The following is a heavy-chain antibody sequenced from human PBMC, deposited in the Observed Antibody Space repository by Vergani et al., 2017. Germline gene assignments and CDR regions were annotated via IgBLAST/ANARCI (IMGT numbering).Heavy chain of an antibody. D-gene: IGHD6-13*01. CDR1: GFTFDDYA. CDR2: IWYDGSNK. Sequence: VQLVESGGGLVQPGRSLRLSCAASGFTFDDYAMHWVRQAPGKGLEWVAVIWYDGSNKYYADSVKGRFTISRDNSKNTLYLQMNSLRAEDTAVYYCAKALAAAGISPRGSLNFDYWGQGTLVTVSS. V-gene: IGHV3-33*06. J-gene: IGHJ4*02. CDR3: AKALAAAGISPRGSLNFDY.